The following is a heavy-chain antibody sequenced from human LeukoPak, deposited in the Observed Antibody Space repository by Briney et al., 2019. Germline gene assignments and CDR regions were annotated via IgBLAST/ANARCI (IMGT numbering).Heavy chain of an antibody. J-gene: IGHJ5*02. CDR1: GGSINSGNYY. CDR2: IYASGST. V-gene: IGHV4-61*02. D-gene: IGHD3-10*01. CDR3: ARGGVLTVPGEWFDP. Sequence: SQTLSLTCTVSGGSINSGNYYWSWIRQPAGKGLEWIGRIYASGSTNYNPSLKSRLTISIDTSRNQFSLMLTSVTAADTAAYYCARGGVLTVPGEWFDPWGQGTPVTVSS.